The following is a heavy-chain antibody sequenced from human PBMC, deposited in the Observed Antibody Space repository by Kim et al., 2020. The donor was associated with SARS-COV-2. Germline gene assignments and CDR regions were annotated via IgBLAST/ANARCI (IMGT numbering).Heavy chain of an antibody. CDR1: GFTFTDYYY. Sequence: GGSLRLSCVASGFTFTDYYYMAWIRQAPGKGLEWVSLISSSGSATYYADSVKGRFTVSRDNAHNSFFLQMNSLTGDATSVYFAATGGIRGYGYPYFDYWG. CDR2: ISSSGSAT. CDR3: ATGGIRGYGYPYFDY. J-gene: IGHJ4*01. V-gene: IGHV3-11*01. D-gene: IGHD5-18*01.